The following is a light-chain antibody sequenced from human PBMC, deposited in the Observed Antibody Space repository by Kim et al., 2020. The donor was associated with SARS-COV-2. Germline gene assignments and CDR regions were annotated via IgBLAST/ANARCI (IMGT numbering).Light chain of an antibody. CDR1: SSDVGGYNY. CDR3: SSYTSSSTPV. J-gene: IGLJ2*01. CDR2: DVS. V-gene: IGLV2-14*03. Sequence: QSALTQPASVSGSPGQSITIFCTGTSSDVGGYNYVSWYQQHPGKAPKLMIYDVSNRPSGVSNRFSGSKSGNTASLTISGLQAEDEADYYCSSYTSSSTPVFGGGTQLTVL.